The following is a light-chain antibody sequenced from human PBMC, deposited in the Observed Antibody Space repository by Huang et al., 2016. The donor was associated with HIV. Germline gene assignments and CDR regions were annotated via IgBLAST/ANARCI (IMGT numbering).Light chain of an antibody. V-gene: IGKV2-28*01. CDR3: MQGLQTWT. J-gene: IGKJ1*01. CDR1: QSLLHSNGQNY. Sequence: DIVMVPSLASLSVTPGEAASITCRSSQSLLHSNGQNYLDWYWQKPGQSPQLLIYLGSMQASGVPDRVSGSGAGTDFTLRIKRVEDGYDGMYYCMQGLQTWTFGQGTKVEI. CDR2: LGS.